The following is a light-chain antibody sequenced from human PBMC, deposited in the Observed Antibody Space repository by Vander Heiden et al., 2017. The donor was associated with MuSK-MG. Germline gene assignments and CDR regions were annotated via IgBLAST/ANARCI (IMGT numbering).Light chain of an antibody. CDR3: QQYKSPLT. J-gene: IGKJ1*01. CDR2: DAS. CDR1: QSINNW. Sequence: DIQMTQSPFTLSASVGDRVTITCRASQSINNWLAWYQQKPGKAPNLLIYDASSLESGVPSRFSGSGSGTEFTLTISCLQPDDFATYYCQQYKSPLTFGQGTRVELK. V-gene: IGKV1-5*01.